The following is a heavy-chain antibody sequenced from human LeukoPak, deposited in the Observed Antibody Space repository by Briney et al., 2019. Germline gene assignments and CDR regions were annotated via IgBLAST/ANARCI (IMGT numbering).Heavy chain of an antibody. CDR3: ARDQDELPDDYGDYTYYYYGMNV. J-gene: IGHJ6*02. D-gene: IGHD4-17*01. CDR1: GYTFTGYC. Sequence: ASVKVSCKASGYTFTGYCMHWVRQAPGQGLEWMGWINPNSGGTNYAQKFQGRVTMTRDTSISTAYMELSRLRSDDTAVYYCARDQDELPDDYGDYTYYYYGMNVWGQGTTVTVSS. V-gene: IGHV1-2*02. CDR2: INPNSGGT.